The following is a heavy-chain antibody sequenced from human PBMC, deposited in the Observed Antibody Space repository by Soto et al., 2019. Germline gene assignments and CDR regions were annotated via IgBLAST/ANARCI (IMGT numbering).Heavy chain of an antibody. CDR2: IKDGGLT. CDR1: GGSLSGYY. V-gene: IGHV4-34*01. Sequence: QVQLQQWGAGLLKPSETLSLTCVVYGGSLSGYYWSWIRQPPGKGLEWIGEIKDGGLTNYSPSLKSRATISVDRPKNQFSLKLHSVTAAHTAVYYCARGQEGVVATHWDQGALVTVSS. J-gene: IGHJ4*02. CDR3: ARGQEGVVATH. D-gene: IGHD5-12*01.